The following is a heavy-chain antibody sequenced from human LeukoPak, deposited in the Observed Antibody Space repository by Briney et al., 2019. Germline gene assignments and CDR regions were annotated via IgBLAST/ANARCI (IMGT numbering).Heavy chain of an antibody. Sequence: SETLSFTCVVSGASVSTTSCLWGWVRQTPGKGLEWIGSISYTGSSYYNPSLNSRVTMSLAPAKNHFSLSMTSLTPADTAVYYCVRALGVGGSWPLDFWGPGAVVIVSS. V-gene: IGHV4-39*07. CDR3: VRALGVGGSWPLDF. CDR1: GASVSTTSCL. J-gene: IGHJ4*02. CDR2: ISYTGSS. D-gene: IGHD2-15*01.